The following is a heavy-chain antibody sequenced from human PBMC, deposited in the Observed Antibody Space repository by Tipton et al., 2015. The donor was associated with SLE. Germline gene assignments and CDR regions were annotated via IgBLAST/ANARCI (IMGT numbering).Heavy chain of an antibody. CDR2: IDPRDSYT. D-gene: IGHD4-17*01. CDR1: GYSFTKYW. Sequence: QLVQSGAEVKKPGESLTISCKGSGYSFTKYWIGWVRQMPGKGLEWMGTIDPRDSYTNNSPSFQGHVTNSADKSISTAYLQWSSLKASDTAMCYCARHLDYEVVDYWGQGTLVTVSS. J-gene: IGHJ4*02. V-gene: IGHV5-10-1*01. CDR3: ARHLDYEVVDY.